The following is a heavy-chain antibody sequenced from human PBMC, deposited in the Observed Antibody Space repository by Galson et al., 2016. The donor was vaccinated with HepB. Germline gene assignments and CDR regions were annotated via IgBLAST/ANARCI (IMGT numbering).Heavy chain of an antibody. Sequence: SETLSLTCAVSGGSISSNNWWSWVRQPPGKGLEWIGEIYHSGTTNYNPSLKSRVSISVDRSKNQFSLKLSSVTAADTAVYYCCSSNLTVPGGTEAYWYFDLWGRGALVTVSS. CDR2: IYHSGTT. CDR1: GGSISSNNW. J-gene: IGHJ2*01. CDR3: CSSNLTVPGGTEAYWYFDL. D-gene: IGHD6-19*01. V-gene: IGHV4-4*02.